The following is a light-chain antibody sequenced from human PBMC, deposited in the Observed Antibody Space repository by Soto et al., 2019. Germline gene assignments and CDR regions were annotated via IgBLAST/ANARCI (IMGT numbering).Light chain of an antibody. V-gene: IGKV1-8*01. CDR3: QQYYSYPQIT. CDR1: QGISSY. CDR2: AAS. Sequence: AIRMTQSPSSFSASTGDGVTITCRASQGISSYLAWYQQKPGKAPKLLIYAASTLQSGVPSRFSGSGSGTDFTLTISCLQSEDFATYYCQQYYSYPQITFGQGTRLEIK. J-gene: IGKJ5*01.